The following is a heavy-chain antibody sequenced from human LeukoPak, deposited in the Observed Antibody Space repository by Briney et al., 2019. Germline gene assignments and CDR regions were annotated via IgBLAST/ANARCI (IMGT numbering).Heavy chain of an antibody. D-gene: IGHD3-9*01. CDR1: GFTFSSYW. CDR3: ARLRYFDWLLYPNWFDP. J-gene: IGHJ5*02. Sequence: AGGSLRLSCAVSGFTFSSYWMSWVRQAPGKGLEWVANIKQDGSEKYYVDSVKGRFTISRDNAKNSLYLQMNSLRAEDTAVYYCARLRYFDWLLYPNWFDPWGQGTLVTVSS. CDR2: IKQDGSEK. V-gene: IGHV3-7*01.